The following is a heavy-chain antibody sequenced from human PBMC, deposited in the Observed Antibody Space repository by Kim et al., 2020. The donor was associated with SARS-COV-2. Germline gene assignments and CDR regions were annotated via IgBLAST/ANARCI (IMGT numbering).Heavy chain of an antibody. V-gene: IGHV4-31*02. CDR3: ARDLNYYDMDV. Sequence: TYYNPSLQSRVTISVDTSKNQFSLRLSSVTAADTAVHYCARDLNYYDMDVWGQGTTVTVSS. J-gene: IGHJ6*02. CDR2: T.